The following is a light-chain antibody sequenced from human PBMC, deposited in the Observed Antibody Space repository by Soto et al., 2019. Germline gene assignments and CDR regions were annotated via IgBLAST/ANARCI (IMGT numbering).Light chain of an antibody. Sequence: EIVLTQSPGTLSLSPGERATLSCRASQSVTTYLAWYQQKPGQAPRLLIYDASDTATGIPARFSGSGSGTDFALTSGGRSPQDFAVYYCRQRSNWPPSIAFGQGTRLEIK. CDR1: QSVTTY. CDR3: RQRSNWPPSIA. V-gene: IGKV3-11*01. CDR2: DAS. J-gene: IGKJ5*01.